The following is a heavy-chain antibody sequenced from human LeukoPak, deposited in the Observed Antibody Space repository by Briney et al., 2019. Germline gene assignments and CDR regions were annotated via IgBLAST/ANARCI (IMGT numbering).Heavy chain of an antibody. Sequence: ASVKASCKASGYTFTGYYMHWVRQAPGQGLEWMGWINPNSGGTNYAQKFQGRVTMTRDTSISTAYMELSRLRSDDTAVYYCARWGGIVVVPAATPAFDIWGQGTMVTVSS. CDR3: ARWGGIVVVPAATPAFDI. CDR2: INPNSGGT. J-gene: IGHJ3*02. D-gene: IGHD2-2*01. V-gene: IGHV1-2*02. CDR1: GYTFTGYY.